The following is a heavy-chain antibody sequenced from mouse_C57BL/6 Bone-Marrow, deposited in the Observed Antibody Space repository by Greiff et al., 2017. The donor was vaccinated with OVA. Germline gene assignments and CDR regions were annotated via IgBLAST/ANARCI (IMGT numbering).Heavy chain of an antibody. CDR1: GFTFSNYW. CDR2: IRLKSDNYAT. J-gene: IGHJ3*01. V-gene: IGHV6-3*01. CDR3: TYCAWFAY. Sequence: EVHLVESGGGLVQPGGSMKLSCVASGFTFSNYWMNWVRQSPEKGLEWVAQIRLKSDNYATHYAESVKGRFTISRDDSKSSVYLQMNNLRAEDTGIYYCTYCAWFAYWGQGTLVTVSA.